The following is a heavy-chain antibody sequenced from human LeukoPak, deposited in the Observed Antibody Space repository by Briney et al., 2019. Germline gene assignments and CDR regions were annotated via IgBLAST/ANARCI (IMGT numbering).Heavy chain of an antibody. D-gene: IGHD3-3*01. V-gene: IGHV3-30-3*01. Sequence: GGSLRLSCVASGFTLSSHVMHWVRQAPGKGVEWVALISSDGTTKYNADSVEGRFTISRDTSMDTLYLQMNSLRVDDTSVYYCARGILSPRSVAFDVWGQGTMVTVS. J-gene: IGHJ3*01. CDR2: ISSDGTTK. CDR3: ARGILSPRSVAFDV. CDR1: GFTLSSHV.